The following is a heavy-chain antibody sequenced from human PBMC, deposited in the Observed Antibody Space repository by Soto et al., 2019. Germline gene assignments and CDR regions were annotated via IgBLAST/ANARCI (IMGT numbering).Heavy chain of an antibody. D-gene: IGHD3-9*01. CDR1: GYTLSSFY. CDR2: INPSGGNT. Sequence: ASVKVSCKASGYTLSSFYMHWVRQAPGQGLEWMGIINPSGGNTNYAQKLQGRVTLTRDTSTSTVYMELSSLRSEDTAVYYCARDVGLRYFDWTSVRYYYPGLDVWGQGTTVTVSS. V-gene: IGHV1-46*01. CDR3: ARDVGLRYFDWTSVRYYYPGLDV. J-gene: IGHJ6*02.